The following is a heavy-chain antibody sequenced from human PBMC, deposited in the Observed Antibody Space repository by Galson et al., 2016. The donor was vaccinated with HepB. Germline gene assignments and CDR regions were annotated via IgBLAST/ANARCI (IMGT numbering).Heavy chain of an antibody. D-gene: IGHD2/OR15-2a*01. CDR3: ARDGSIFDY. Sequence: SLRLSCPASGFTFSSHGMNWVRKAPGKGLEWVSPIISSGNYIYYADSVKGRFTISRNKAKNSLYLQMSSLRAEDTAVYFCARDGSIFDYWGQGTLVTVSS. V-gene: IGHV3-21*01. CDR1: GFTFSSHG. J-gene: IGHJ4*02. CDR2: IISSGNYI.